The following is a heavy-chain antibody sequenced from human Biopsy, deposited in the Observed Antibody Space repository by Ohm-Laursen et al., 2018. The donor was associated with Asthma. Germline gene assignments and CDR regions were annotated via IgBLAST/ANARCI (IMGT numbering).Heavy chain of an antibody. CDR2: ISKDASTQ. CDR3: VRDGTDDAFDI. Sequence: SLRLSCADSGFSFSNFAIHWVRQAPGKGLDWVGVISKDASTQDYAVSVKGRFTMARDNSKNTLDLQMNSLSEEDTAVYYCVRDGTDDAFDIWGQGTVVSVSS. J-gene: IGHJ3*02. V-gene: IGHV3-30*01. CDR1: GFSFSNFA. D-gene: IGHD1-1*01.